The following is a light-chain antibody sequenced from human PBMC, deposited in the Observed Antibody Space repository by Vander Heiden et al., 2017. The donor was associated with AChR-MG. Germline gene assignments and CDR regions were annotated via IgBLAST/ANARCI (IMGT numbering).Light chain of an antibody. V-gene: IGLV1-36*01. CDR2: YDD. CDR3: AAWDDSLNGPV. J-gene: IGLJ3*02. CDR1: RSNIGNNA. Sequence: QSVLTQPPSVSGAPRQRVTISCSGSRSNIGNNAVNWYQQLPGKAPQLLIFYDDLLASGVSDRFAGSKSGTSASLAISGLQPEDEADYYCAAWDDSLNGPVFGGGTKLTVL.